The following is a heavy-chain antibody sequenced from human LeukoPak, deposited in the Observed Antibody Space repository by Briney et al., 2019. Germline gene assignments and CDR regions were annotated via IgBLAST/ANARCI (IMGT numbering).Heavy chain of an antibody. D-gene: IGHD3-10*01. CDR1: GYTFTSYY. Sequence: ASVKVSCKASGYTFTSYYMHWVRQAPGQGLEWMGIINPSGGSTIYAQRFQGRVTMTRDTSTSTVYMELSSLRSEDTAMYYCARAGLGEFIDYWGQGTLVTVSS. CDR2: INPSGGST. J-gene: IGHJ4*02. V-gene: IGHV1-46*01. CDR3: ARAGLGEFIDY.